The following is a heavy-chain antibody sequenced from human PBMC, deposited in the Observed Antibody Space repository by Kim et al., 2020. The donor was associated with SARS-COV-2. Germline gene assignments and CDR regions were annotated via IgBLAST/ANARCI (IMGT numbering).Heavy chain of an antibody. J-gene: IGHJ3*02. D-gene: IGHD5-12*01. V-gene: IGHV4-59*01. CDR3: ARVGRGGYDWVAAAVTEAFDI. CDR2: IYYSGST. Sequence: SETLSLTCTVSGGSISSYYWSWIRQPPGKGLEWIGYIYYSGSTNYNPSLKSRVTISVDTSKNQFSLKLSSVTAADTAVYYCARVGRGGYDWVAAAVTEAFDIWGQGTMVTVSS. CDR1: GGSISSYY.